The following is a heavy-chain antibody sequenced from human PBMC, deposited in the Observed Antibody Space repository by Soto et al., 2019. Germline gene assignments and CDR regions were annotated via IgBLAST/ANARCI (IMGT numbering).Heavy chain of an antibody. J-gene: IGHJ4*02. CDR3: ARLASSEAASKY. Sequence: QVKLVQSGAEVKKPGASVKVSCKASGYTFTSYGISWVRQAPGQGLEWMGWISASNRNTNYTQKLQGRDTLTIDTSTSTAYMGLRSLKSGATAIYHCARLASSEAASKYWGQGTLVTVPS. D-gene: IGHD6-25*01. V-gene: IGHV1-18*01. CDR2: ISASNRNT. CDR1: GYTFTSYG.